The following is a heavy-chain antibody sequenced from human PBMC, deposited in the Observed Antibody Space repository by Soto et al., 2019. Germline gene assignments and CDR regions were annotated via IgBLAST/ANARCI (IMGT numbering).Heavy chain of an antibody. J-gene: IGHJ4*02. CDR1: GYIFTNYY. Sequence: APVKVSCKASGYIFTNYYMHWVRQAPGQGLEWMGIINPSGGSTSYAQKFQGRVTMTRDTSTSTVYMELGGLRSDDTAAYFCARRYFDSYYLDYWGQGTLVTVSS. CDR2: INPSGGST. V-gene: IGHV1-46*01. CDR3: ARRYFDSYYLDY. D-gene: IGHD3-9*01.